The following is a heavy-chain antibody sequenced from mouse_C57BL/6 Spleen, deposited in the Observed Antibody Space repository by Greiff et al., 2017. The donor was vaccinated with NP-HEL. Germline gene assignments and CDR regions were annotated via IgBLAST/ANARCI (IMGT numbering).Heavy chain of an antibody. J-gene: IGHJ1*03. D-gene: IGHD2-3*01. Sequence: EVKLVESEGGLVQPGSSMKLSCTASGFTFSDYYMAWVRQVPEKGLEWVANINYDGSSTYYLDSLKSRFIISRDNAKNILYLQMSSLKSEDTATYYGARAPGDGYSNFDVWGTGTTVTVSS. CDR1: GFTFSDYY. CDR2: INYDGSST. V-gene: IGHV5-16*01. CDR3: ARAPGDGYSNFDV.